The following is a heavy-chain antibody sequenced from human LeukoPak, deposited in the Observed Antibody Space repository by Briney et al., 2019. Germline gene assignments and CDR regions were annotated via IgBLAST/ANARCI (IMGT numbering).Heavy chain of an antibody. V-gene: IGHV1-18*01. CDR2: ISTYNRHT. D-gene: IGHD6-19*01. CDR3: ARDGRREWLADY. J-gene: IGHJ4*02. CDR1: GYTFTSYG. Sequence: EASVKVSCKASGYTFTSYGISWVRQAPGQGLEWVGWISTYNRHTNYAQRVQGRVTMTTDTSTSTAYMELRSLRSDDTAVYYCARDGRREWLADYWGQGTLVTVSS.